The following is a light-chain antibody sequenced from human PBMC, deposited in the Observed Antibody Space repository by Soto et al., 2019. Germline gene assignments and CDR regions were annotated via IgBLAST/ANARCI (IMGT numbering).Light chain of an antibody. CDR3: QSFDSSLSDWV. CDR1: SSNIGTGFD. Sequence: QSVLTQPASVSGATGKRVTISCTGSSSNIGTGFDVHWYQQLPGTAPKVLIYGNTNRPSGVPDRFSGSKSGTSASLAITGLQADDEGDYYCQSFDSSLSDWVFGGGTKLTV. J-gene: IGLJ3*02. V-gene: IGLV1-40*01. CDR2: GNT.